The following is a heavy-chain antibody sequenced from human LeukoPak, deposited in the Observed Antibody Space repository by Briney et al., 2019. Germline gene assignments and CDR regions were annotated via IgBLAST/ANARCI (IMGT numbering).Heavy chain of an antibody. CDR2: ISGSGGST. CDR3: AKVMYYYDSSGAIDAFDI. J-gene: IGHJ3*02. D-gene: IGHD3-22*01. Sequence: GGSLRLACAASGFTFSSYAMSWVRQAPGKGLEWVSAISGSGGSTYYADSMKGRFTISRDNSKNTLYLQMNSLRAEDTAVYYCAKVMYYYDSSGAIDAFDIWGQGTMVTVSS. CDR1: GFTFSSYA. V-gene: IGHV3-23*01.